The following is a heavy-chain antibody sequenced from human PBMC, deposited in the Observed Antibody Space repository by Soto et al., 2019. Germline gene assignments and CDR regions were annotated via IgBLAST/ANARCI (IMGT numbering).Heavy chain of an antibody. D-gene: IGHD3-3*01. CDR1: GFSLTTSGVG. J-gene: IGHJ4*02. V-gene: IGHV2-5*02. CDR3: AHRVLRTVFGLVTTTAIYFDF. CDR2: IYWDDDK. Sequence: QITLNESGPTVVRPIETLTLTCRFSGFSLTTSGVGVGWIRQSPGKAPEGLALIYWDDDKRYSASLKSRLTITKDTSKNQVVLTVSDLDPTDTATYYCAHRVLRTVFGLVTTTAIYFDFWGQGTPVAVSS.